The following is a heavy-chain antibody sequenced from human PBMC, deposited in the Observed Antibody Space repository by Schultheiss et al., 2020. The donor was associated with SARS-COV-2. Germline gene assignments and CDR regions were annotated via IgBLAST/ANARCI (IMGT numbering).Heavy chain of an antibody. CDR1: GGSISRSY. Sequence: SETLSLTCTVSGGSISRSYWSWIRQPPGKGLEWIGSIYHSGSTNYNPSLKSRVTISVDTSKNQFSLKLSSVTAADTAVYYCASISGRGTGYWGQGTLVTVSS. CDR2: IYHSGST. CDR3: ASISGRGTGY. J-gene: IGHJ4*02. V-gene: IGHV4-59*12. D-gene: IGHD1-26*01.